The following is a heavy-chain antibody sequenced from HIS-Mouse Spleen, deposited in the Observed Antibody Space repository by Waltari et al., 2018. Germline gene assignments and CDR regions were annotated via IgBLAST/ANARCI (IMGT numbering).Heavy chain of an antibody. CDR3: AREVTGDAFDI. J-gene: IGHJ3*02. CDR1: GGSISSGGYY. V-gene: IGHV4-31*03. D-gene: IGHD7-27*01. Sequence: QVQLQESGPGLVKPSQTLSLTCTFSGGSISSGGYYWRWIRQHPGKGLEWIGYIYYSGSTYYNPSLKSRVTISVDTSKNQFSLKLSSVTAADTAVYYCAREVTGDAFDIWGQGTMVTVSS. CDR2: IYYSGST.